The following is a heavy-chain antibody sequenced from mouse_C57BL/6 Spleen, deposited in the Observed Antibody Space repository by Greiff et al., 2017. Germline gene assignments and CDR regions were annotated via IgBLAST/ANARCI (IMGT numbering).Heavy chain of an antibody. D-gene: IGHD1-1*01. V-gene: IGHV5-4*01. CDR2: ISDGGSYT. CDR3: ARDDYGSRDFDY. J-gene: IGHJ2*01. CDR1: GFTFSSYA. Sequence: VQLVESGGGLVKPGGSLKLSCAASGFTFSSYAMSWVRQTPEKRLEWVATISDGGSYTYYPDNVKGRFTISRDNAKNNLYLQMSHLKSEDTAMYYCARDDYGSRDFDYWGQGTTLTVSS.